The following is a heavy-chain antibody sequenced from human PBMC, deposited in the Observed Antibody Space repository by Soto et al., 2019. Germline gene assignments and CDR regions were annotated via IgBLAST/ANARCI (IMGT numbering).Heavy chain of an antibody. CDR2: ISYDGSNK. CDR3: AKVWYSSGHPFDY. Sequence: GGSLRLSCAASGFTFSSYGMHWVRQAPGKGLEWVAVISYDGSNKYYADSVKGRFTISRDNSKNTLYLQMNSLRAEDTAVYYCAKVWYSSGHPFDYWGQGTLVTVSS. CDR1: GFTFSSYG. D-gene: IGHD6-19*01. J-gene: IGHJ4*02. V-gene: IGHV3-30*18.